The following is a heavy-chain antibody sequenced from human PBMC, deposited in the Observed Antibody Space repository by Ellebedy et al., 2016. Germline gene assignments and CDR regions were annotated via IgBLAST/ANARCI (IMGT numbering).Heavy chain of an antibody. V-gene: IGHV3-21*01. J-gene: IGHJ4*02. CDR3: ARVVSSSVLLFDY. CDR2: ISSGSGYI. CDR1: GFTFSTYN. D-gene: IGHD6-19*01. Sequence: GESLKISCAASGFTFSTYNMDWVRQAPGKGLEWVSSISSGSGYIYYSDSVKGRFTISRDNAKNSLYLQMNNLRAEDTAVYYCARVVSSSVLLFDYWGQGTLVTVSS.